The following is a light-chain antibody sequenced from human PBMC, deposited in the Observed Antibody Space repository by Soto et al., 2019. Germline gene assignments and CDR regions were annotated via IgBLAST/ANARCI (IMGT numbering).Light chain of an antibody. CDR1: QSLLHTNGDNF. Sequence: VMTQSPLSLPVTPGEPASISCRSSQSLLHTNGDNFFDWYLQKPGQSPQLLIYLGSNRASGVPDRFSGSESGTDFTLKISRVEAEDVGVYYCMQALQTPYTFGQGTKLEIK. V-gene: IGKV2-28*01. J-gene: IGKJ2*01. CDR2: LGS. CDR3: MQALQTPYT.